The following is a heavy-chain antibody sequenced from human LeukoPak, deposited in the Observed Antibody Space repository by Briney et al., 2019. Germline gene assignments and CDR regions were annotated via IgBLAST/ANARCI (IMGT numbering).Heavy chain of an antibody. V-gene: IGHV6-1*01. CDR2: TYYRSKWHN. Sequence: SQTLSLTCAVSGDSVSSSSAVWNWIRQSPSRGLEWLGRTYYRSKWHNEYAESVKSRISITSDTSKNQFSLQLNSVTPEDTAEYYCARDHKSGPDAVAGWFDPWGQGTLVTVSS. D-gene: IGHD6-19*01. CDR3: ARDHKSGPDAVAGWFDP. CDR1: GDSVSSSSAV. J-gene: IGHJ5*02.